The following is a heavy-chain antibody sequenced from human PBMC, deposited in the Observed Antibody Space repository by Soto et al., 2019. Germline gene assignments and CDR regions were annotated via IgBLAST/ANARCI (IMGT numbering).Heavy chain of an antibody. J-gene: IGHJ6*02. D-gene: IGHD3-3*01. CDR3: GKDVLEGDSYFHSGVDV. CDR1: GFVITNFD. V-gene: IGHV3-30*18. Sequence: PGGSLRLSCVASGFVITNFDMHWVRQAPGKRLEWVGHISYDANKKDVADSVKGRFSISRDTSQNTLHLHMKSLTTEDAATYYCGKDVLEGDSYFHSGVDVWGQGTTVTVSS. CDR2: ISYDANKK.